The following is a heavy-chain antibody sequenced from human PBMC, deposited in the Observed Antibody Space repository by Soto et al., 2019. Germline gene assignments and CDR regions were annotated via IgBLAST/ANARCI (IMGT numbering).Heavy chain of an antibody. V-gene: IGHV3-21*01. D-gene: IGHD1-1*01. J-gene: IGHJ4*02. Sequence: GGSLRLSCAASGFSFSSYSMNWVRQAPGEGLEWVSSIGSSSTYIYYADSVKGRFTISRDNARNSLYLQMNSLRAEDTAVYYCARHTTKTYKIDYWGQGTLVTVSS. CDR2: IGSSSTYI. CDR3: ARHTTKTYKIDY. CDR1: GFSFSSYS.